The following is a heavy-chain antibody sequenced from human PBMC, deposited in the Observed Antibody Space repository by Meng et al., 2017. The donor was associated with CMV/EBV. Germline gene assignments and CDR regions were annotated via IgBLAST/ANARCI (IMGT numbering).Heavy chain of an antibody. CDR2: IIPIFDKA. D-gene: IGHD6-13*01. CDR3: AREIAAANPGSYYFDY. J-gene: IGHJ4*02. Sequence: SVKVSCQASGCTFSSYAISWVRQAPGQGLEWVGGIIPIFDKANNAQKFQCRVTITTDESTSTAYLELSSLRSGDTAVYYCAREIAAANPGSYYFDYWGQGTLVTVSS. CDR1: GCTFSSYA. V-gene: IGHV1-69*05.